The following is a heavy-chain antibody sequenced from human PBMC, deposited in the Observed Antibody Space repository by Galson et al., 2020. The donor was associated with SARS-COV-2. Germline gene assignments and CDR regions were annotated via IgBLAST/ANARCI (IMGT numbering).Heavy chain of an antibody. CDR3: ARTGYQLPSRSLIHGMDV. CDR2: IIPIFGTA. V-gene: IGHV1-69*13. CDR1: GGTFSSYA. D-gene: IGHD2-2*01. Sequence: SVKVSCKASGGTFSSYAISWVRQAPGQGLEWMGGIIPIFGTANYAQKFQGRVKITADESTSTAYMELSSLRSEDTAVYYCARTGYQLPSRSLIHGMDVWGQGTTVTVSS. J-gene: IGHJ6*02.